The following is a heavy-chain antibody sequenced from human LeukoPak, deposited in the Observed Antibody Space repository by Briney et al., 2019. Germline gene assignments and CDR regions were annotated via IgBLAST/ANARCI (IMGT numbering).Heavy chain of an antibody. CDR3: AKDLSGQSSSVEFDY. V-gene: IGHV3-23*01. CDR2: ISGSGGST. D-gene: IGHD6-6*01. Sequence: GGSLTLSCAASGFTFSSYAMSWVRQAPGKGLEWVSAISGSGGSTYYADSVKGRFTISRDNSKNTLYLQMNSLRAEDTAVYYCAKDLSGQSSSVEFDYWGQGTLVTVSS. J-gene: IGHJ4*02. CDR1: GFTFSSYA.